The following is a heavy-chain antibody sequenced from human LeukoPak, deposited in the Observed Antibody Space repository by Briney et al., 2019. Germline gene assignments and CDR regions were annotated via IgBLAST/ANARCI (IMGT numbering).Heavy chain of an antibody. CDR1: GFTFSSYS. CDR3: ARDPSSYYDFWSGYTASEDRWFDP. CDR2: ISSSSSYI. J-gene: IGHJ5*02. V-gene: IGHV3-21*01. Sequence: PGGSLRLSCAASGFTFSSYSMNWVRQAPRKGLEWVSSISSSSSYIYYADSVKGRFTISRDNAKNSLYLLMNSLRAEDTAVYYCARDPSSYYDFWSGYTASEDRWFDPWGQGTLVTVSS. D-gene: IGHD3-3*01.